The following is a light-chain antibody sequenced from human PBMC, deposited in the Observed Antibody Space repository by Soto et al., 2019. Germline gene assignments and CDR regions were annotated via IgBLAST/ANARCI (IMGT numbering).Light chain of an antibody. CDR1: SSNIGGNP. V-gene: IGLV1-44*01. CDR2: NND. Sequence: QSVLTQPPSASGAPGQSVTISCSGSSSNIGGNPVNWYQHIPEMAPKLLIYNNDRRPSGVPDRFSGSKFGTSVSLAISGLQSEDAADYYCAAWDDSLKGVVFGGGTKLTVL. J-gene: IGLJ2*01. CDR3: AAWDDSLKGVV.